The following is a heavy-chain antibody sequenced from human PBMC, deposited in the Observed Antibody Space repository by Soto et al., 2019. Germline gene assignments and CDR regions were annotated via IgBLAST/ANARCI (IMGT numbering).Heavy chain of an antibody. J-gene: IGHJ6*02. Sequence: PGGSLRLSCGASGFTFSSYGMHWVRQAPGEGLEWVVVISYDGSNKYYADSVKGRFTISRDNSKNTLYLQMNSLRAEDTAVYYCAKDIVPFDCSSTSCYAPGMDVWGQGTTATVSS. CDR3: AKDIVPFDCSSTSCYAPGMDV. CDR1: GFTFSSYG. V-gene: IGHV3-30*18. D-gene: IGHD2-2*01. CDR2: ISYDGSNK.